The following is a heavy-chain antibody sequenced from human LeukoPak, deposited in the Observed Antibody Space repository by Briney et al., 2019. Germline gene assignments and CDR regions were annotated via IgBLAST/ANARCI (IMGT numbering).Heavy chain of an antibody. CDR3: ARDRATSVYYYGMDV. D-gene: IGHD1-26*01. CDR1: GYAFTCYG. V-gene: IGHV1-18*01. CDR2: LRAYNGNT. Sequence: ASGTVSCKASGYAFTCYGISWVRQAPGQGLGWMGWLRAYNGNTNYAQKLQGRVTMTTDTSTSTAYMELRSLRSDDTAVYYRARDRATSVYYYGMDVWGQGTTVTVSS. J-gene: IGHJ6*02.